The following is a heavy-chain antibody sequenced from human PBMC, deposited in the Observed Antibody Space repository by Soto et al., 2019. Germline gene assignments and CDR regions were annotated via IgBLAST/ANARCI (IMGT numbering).Heavy chain of an antibody. V-gene: IGHV1-69*01. J-gene: IGHJ4*02. CDR1: GGLFSSFA. CDR2: IIPVFGTT. CDR3: ARGGGPYVWFNEF. D-gene: IGHD3-16*01. Sequence: QAQLVQSGPEMKKPGSSVKVSCKASGGLFSSFAISWVRQAPGQGLEWLGGIIPVFGTTNYAEKFQDRLTITADESTNSAYMGLSGLRSGDTVIYYCARGGGPYVWFNEFWGQGTLVTVSS.